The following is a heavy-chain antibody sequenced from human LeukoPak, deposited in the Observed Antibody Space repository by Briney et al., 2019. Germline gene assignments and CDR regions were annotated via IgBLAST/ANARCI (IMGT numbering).Heavy chain of an antibody. J-gene: IGHJ5*02. Sequence: GGSLRLSCAASGFTFSNYWMIWVRQAPGKGLEWVGNIKQDGSEKRYADSVRGRFSISRDNAQTSLYLQMNSLRAEDTAVYYCARASDPWLQLTWGQGTLVTASS. D-gene: IGHD5-24*01. CDR1: GFTFSNYW. V-gene: IGHV3-7*05. CDR2: IKQDGSEK. CDR3: ARASDPWLQLT.